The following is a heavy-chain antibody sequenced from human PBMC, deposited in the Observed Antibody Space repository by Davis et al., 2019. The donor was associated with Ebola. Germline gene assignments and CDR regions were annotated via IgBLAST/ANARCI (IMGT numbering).Heavy chain of an antibody. CDR2: IYYSGST. D-gene: IGHD2-8*02. CDR1: GGSISSSSYY. CDR3: ARAPGYCTGGVCYPPYYYSMDV. Sequence: SETLSLTCTVSGGSISSSSYYWGWIRQPPGKGLEWIGSIYYSGSTYYNPSLKSRVTISVDTSKNQFSLKLSSVTAADTAVYYCARAPGYCTGGVCYPPYYYSMDVWGQGTTVTVSS. J-gene: IGHJ6*02. V-gene: IGHV4-39*01.